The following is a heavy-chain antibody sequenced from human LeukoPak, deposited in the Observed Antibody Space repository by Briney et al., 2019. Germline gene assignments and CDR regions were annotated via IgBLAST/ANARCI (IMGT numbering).Heavy chain of an antibody. D-gene: IGHD3-10*01. CDR3: ARGPPYGSGKFGPFDY. CDR1: GFTFSSYE. Sequence: GGSLRLSCAASGFTFSSYEMNWVRQAPGKGLEWVSYISSSGYTIYYADSVKGRFTISRDNAKNSLYLQMNSLRTEDTAVYYCARGPPYGSGKFGPFDYWGQGTLVTVSS. J-gene: IGHJ4*02. CDR2: ISSSGYTI. V-gene: IGHV3-48*03.